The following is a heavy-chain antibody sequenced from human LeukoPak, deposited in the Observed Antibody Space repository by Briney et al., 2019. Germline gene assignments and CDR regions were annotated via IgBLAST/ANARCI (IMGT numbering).Heavy chain of an antibody. CDR1: GYNFMHYG. D-gene: IGHD4-17*01. CDR3: ARVGAAYGDPLEFDY. CDR2: ISGYTGNA. V-gene: IGHV1-18*01. J-gene: IGHJ4*02. Sequence: ASVKVSCKASGYNFMHYGISWVRQAPGQGLEWMGWISGYTGNADYAPKLQGRITMTTDTSTTTAYMELRSLTSDDTAMYYCARVGAAYGDPLEFDYWGQGTLVTVSS.